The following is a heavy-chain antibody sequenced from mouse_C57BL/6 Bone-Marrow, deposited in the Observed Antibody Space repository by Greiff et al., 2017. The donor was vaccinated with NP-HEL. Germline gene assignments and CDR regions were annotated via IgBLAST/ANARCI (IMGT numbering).Heavy chain of an antibody. Sequence: EVMLVESGAELVRPGASVKLSCTASGFNIKDDYMHWVKQRPEQGLEWIGWIDPENGDTEYASKFQGKATITAAPSSNTAYLQLSSLTSEDTAVYYCTRFYYRDAMDYWGQGTSVTVSS. CDR1: GFNIKDDY. D-gene: IGHD2-12*01. CDR3: TRFYYRDAMDY. V-gene: IGHV14-4*01. J-gene: IGHJ4*01. CDR2: IDPENGDT.